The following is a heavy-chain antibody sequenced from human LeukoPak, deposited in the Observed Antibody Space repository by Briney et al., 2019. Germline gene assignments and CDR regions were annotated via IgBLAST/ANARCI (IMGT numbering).Heavy chain of an antibody. V-gene: IGHV4-34*01. CDR2: INHSGST. D-gene: IGHD3-22*01. CDR3: ARVSYYDSSGYYYPHIYYFDY. J-gene: IGHJ4*02. CDR1: GGSFSGYY. Sequence: SETLSLTCDVYGGSFSGYYWSWIRQPPEKGLEWIGEINHSGSTNYNPSLKSRVTISVDTSKSQFSLKLSSVTAADTAVYYCARVSYYDSSGYYYPHIYYFDYWGQGTLVTVSS.